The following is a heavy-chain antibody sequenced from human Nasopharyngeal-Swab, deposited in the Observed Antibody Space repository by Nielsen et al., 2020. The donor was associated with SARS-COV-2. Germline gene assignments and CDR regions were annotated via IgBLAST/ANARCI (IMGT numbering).Heavy chain of an antibody. CDR1: GGSISSYY. CDR2: IYYSGST. CDR3: ARESLGYSSSWLGSYGMDV. V-gene: IGHV4-59*13. Sequence: SETLSLTCTVSGGSISSYYWNWIRQPPGKGLEWIGYIYYSGSTSYNPSLKSRVTISVDTSKNQFSLKLNSVTAADTAVYYCARESLGYSSSWLGSYGMDVWGQGTTVTVSS. D-gene: IGHD6-13*01. J-gene: IGHJ6*02.